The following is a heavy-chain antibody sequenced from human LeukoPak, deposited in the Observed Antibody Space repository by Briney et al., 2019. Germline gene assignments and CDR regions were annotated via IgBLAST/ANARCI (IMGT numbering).Heavy chain of an antibody. D-gene: IGHD3-9*01. CDR1: GFTFSSYA. V-gene: IGHV3-23*01. Sequence: GGSLRLSCAASGFTFSSYAMSWVRQAPGKGLEWVSAISGSGGSTYYADSVKGRFTISRDNSKNTLYLQMNSLRAEDTAVYYCVGDDILTGYYSGDYWGLGTLVTVSS. J-gene: IGHJ4*02. CDR3: VGDDILTGYYSGDY. CDR2: ISGSGGST.